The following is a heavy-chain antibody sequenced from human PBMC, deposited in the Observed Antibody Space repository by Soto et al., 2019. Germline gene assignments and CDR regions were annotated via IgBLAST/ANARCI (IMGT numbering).Heavy chain of an antibody. V-gene: IGHV4-30-4*01. CDR3: ARTYRGSYPTDY. CDR2: IYYSGST. J-gene: IGHJ4*02. D-gene: IGHD1-26*01. CDR1: GGSISSSDYY. Sequence: QVQLQESGPGLVKPSQTLSLTCTVSGGSISSSDYYWSWIRQPPGKGLEWIGYIYYSGSTYYNPSLKSRXXIXVXXSKNQFSLKLSSVTAADTAVYYCARTYRGSYPTDYWGQGTLVTVSS.